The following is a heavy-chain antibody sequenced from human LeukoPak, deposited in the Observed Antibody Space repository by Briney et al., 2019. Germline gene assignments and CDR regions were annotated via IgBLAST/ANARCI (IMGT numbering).Heavy chain of an antibody. CDR3: ANSRTRKYYYDSSGYYFDY. V-gene: IGHV3-53*01. CDR2: IYSGCST. Sequence: QTGGSLRLSCSASGFTVSSNYMSWVRQAPGKGLEWVSVIYSGCSTYYADSVKGRFTISRDNSKNTLYLQMNSLRAEDTAVYYCANSRTRKYYYDSSGYYFDYWGQGTLVTVSS. J-gene: IGHJ4*02. CDR1: GFTVSSNY. D-gene: IGHD3-22*01.